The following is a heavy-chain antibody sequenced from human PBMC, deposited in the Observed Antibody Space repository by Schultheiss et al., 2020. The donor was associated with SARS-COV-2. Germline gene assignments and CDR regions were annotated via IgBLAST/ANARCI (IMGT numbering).Heavy chain of an antibody. J-gene: IGHJ5*02. CDR2: INHSGST. D-gene: IGHD6-13*01. Sequence: SETLSLTCAVYGGSFSGYYWSWIRQPPGKGLEWIGEINHSGSTNYNPSLKSRVTISVDTSKNQFSLKLSSVTAADTAVYYCARAFDYSSSWFDPWGQGTLVTVSS. CDR3: ARAFDYSSSWFDP. V-gene: IGHV4-34*01. CDR1: GGSFSGYY.